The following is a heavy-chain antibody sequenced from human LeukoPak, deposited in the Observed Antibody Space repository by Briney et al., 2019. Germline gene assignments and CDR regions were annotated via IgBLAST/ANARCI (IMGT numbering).Heavy chain of an antibody. J-gene: IGHJ4*02. CDR2: ISYDGSNK. CDR1: GFTFSSYA. Sequence: GSLRLSCAASGFTFSSYAMHWVRQAPGKGLEWVAVISYDGSNKYYADSVKGRFTISRDNSKNTLYLQMNSLRAEDTAVYYCARDYRSGRRPLYYFDYWGQGTLVTVSS. V-gene: IGHV3-30*04. D-gene: IGHD1-26*01. CDR3: ARDYRSGRRPLYYFDY.